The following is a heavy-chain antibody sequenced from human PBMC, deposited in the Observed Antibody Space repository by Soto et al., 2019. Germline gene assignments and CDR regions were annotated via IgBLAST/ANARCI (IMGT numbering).Heavy chain of an antibody. CDR1: GFTFSSYG. CDR3: ARDAGGLIHWNLFDY. Sequence: GGSLRLSCAASGFTFSSYGMHWVRQAPGKGLEWVAVIWYDGSNKYYADSVKGRFTISRDNSKNTLYLQMNSLRAEDTAVYYCARDAGGLIHWNLFDYWGQGTLVTVSS. CDR2: IWYDGSNK. D-gene: IGHD1-1*01. J-gene: IGHJ4*02. V-gene: IGHV3-33*01.